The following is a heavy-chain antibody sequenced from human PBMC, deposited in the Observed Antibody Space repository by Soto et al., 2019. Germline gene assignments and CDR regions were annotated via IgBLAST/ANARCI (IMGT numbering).Heavy chain of an antibody. Sequence: SQTLSLTCAISGDSVSSNSAAWNWIRQSPSRGLEWLGRAYYRSKWYNDYAVSVKSRITINPDTSKDQFSLQLNSVTPEDTAVYYCARSILWFGEFNWFDPWGQGTLVTVSS. CDR3: ARSILWFGEFNWFDP. V-gene: IGHV6-1*01. CDR1: GDSVSSNSAA. CDR2: AYYRSKWYN. J-gene: IGHJ5*02. D-gene: IGHD3-10*01.